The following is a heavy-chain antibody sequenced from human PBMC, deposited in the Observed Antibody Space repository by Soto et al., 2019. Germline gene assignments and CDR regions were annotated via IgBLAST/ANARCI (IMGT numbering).Heavy chain of an antibody. V-gene: IGHV3-30*18. CDR2: ISYDGSNK. CDR1: GFTFSSYG. Sequence: VGSLRLSCAASGFTFSSYGMHWVRQAPGKGLEWVAVISYDGSNKYYADSVKGRFTISRDNSKNTLYLQMNSLRAEDTAVYYCANRPSLGYWGQGTLVTVSS. D-gene: IGHD3-16*01. J-gene: IGHJ4*02. CDR3: ANRPSLGY.